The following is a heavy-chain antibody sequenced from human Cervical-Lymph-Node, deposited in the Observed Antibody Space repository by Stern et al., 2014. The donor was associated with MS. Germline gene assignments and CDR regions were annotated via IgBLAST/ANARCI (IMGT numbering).Heavy chain of an antibody. D-gene: IGHD2-15*01. V-gene: IGHV3-11*01. CDR2: ISSSGSTI. Sequence: VLLGESGGGLVKPGGSLRLSCVPSGFTFSDSYMSWIRQAPGKGLEWVSYISSSGSTIYYADSVKGRFTISRDNAKNSLYLQMNSLRAGDTAVYYCASGRRPQVDYWGQGTLVTASS. CDR3: ASGRRPQVDY. CDR1: GFTFSDSY. J-gene: IGHJ4*02.